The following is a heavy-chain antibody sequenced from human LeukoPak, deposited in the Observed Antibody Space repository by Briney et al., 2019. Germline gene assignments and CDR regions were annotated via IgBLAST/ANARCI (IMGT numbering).Heavy chain of an antibody. CDR3: ARDVCGNWNDDCFYGMDV. CDR2: INTNTGNP. D-gene: IGHD1-1*01. CDR1: GYTFTGYA. J-gene: IGHJ6*02. Sequence: ASVKVSCKASGYTFTGYAMNWVRQAPGQGLEWMGWINTNTGNPTYAQGFTGRFVFSLDTSVSTAYLQISSLKAEDTAVYYCARDVCGNWNDDCFYGMDVWGQGTTVTVSS. V-gene: IGHV7-4-1*02.